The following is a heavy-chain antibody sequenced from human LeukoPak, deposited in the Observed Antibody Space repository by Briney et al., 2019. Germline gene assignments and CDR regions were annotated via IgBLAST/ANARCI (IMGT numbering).Heavy chain of an antibody. Sequence: SQTLSLTCTVSGGSISSGTYYCTCIPPPAGKGLEWIGRIYTSASTNSNPSLNSPVTIPVETSKNQFSLRLSSVTAADTTVYYCARARGRSDSVNWFDPWGQGTLVTVSS. CDR3: ARARGRSDSVNWFDP. V-gene: IGHV4-61*02. CDR1: GGSISSGTYY. D-gene: IGHD3-16*01. CDR2: IYTSAST. J-gene: IGHJ5*02.